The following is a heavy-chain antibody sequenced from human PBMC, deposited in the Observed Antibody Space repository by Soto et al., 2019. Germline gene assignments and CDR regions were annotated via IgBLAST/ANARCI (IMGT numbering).Heavy chain of an antibody. CDR3: ARDLQYSRLFYGMDV. CDR2: IYYSGST. J-gene: IGHJ6*02. D-gene: IGHD6-13*01. V-gene: IGHV4-31*03. Sequence: QVQLQESGPGLVKPSQTLSLTCTVSGGSISSGGYYWSWIRQHPGKGLEWIGYIYYSGSTYYNPSLKTRVTRSVDTSKNLVSLKLSSVTAADTAVYYCARDLQYSRLFYGMDVWGQGTTVTVSS. CDR1: GGSISSGGYY.